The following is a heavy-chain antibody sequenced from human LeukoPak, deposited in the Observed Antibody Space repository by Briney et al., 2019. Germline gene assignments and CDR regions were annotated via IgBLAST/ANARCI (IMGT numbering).Heavy chain of an antibody. D-gene: IGHD3-10*01. Sequence: SETPSLTCTVSGGSISSSSYYWGWIRQPPGKGLEWIGSIYYSGSTYYNLSLKSRVTISVDTSKNQFSLKLSSVTAADTAVYYCARDRWFGEFSDYYYGMDVWGQGTTVTVSS. CDR2: IYYSGST. CDR1: GGSISSSSYY. V-gene: IGHV4-39*07. J-gene: IGHJ6*02. CDR3: ARDRWFGEFSDYYYGMDV.